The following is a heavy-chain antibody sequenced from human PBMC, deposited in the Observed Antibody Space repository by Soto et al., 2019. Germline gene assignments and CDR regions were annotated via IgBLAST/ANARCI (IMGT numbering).Heavy chain of an antibody. D-gene: IGHD3-3*01. V-gene: IGHV2-5*02. CDR3: ARLRVDYDFWSGSAGYYYYYYMDV. CDR2: IYWDDDK. CDR1: GFSLSTSGVG. J-gene: IGHJ6*03. Sequence: QITLKESGPTLVKPTQTLTLTCTFSGFSLSTSGVGVGWIRQPPGKALEWLALIYWDDDKRYSPSLKSRLTITKDTSKNQVVLTMTNMDPVDTATYYCARLRVDYDFWSGSAGYYYYYYMDVWGKGTTVTVSS.